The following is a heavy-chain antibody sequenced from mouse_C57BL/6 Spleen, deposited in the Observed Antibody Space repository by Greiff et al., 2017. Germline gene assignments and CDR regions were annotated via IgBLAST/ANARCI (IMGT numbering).Heavy chain of an antibody. V-gene: IGHV1-85*01. D-gene: IGHD2-4*01. CDR1: GYTFTSYD. Sequence: VQRVESGPELVKPGASVKLSCKASGYTFTSYDINWVKQRPGQGLEWIGWIYPRDGSTKYNEKFKGKATLTVDTSSSTAYMVLHSLTSEDSAVYFCARVEGFGLRPYFDVWGTGTTVTVSS. CDR3: ARVEGFGLRPYFDV. CDR2: IYPRDGST. J-gene: IGHJ1*03.